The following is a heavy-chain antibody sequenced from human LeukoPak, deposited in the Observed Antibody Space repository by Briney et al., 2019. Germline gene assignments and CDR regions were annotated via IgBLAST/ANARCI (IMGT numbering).Heavy chain of an antibody. D-gene: IGHD3-10*01. CDR3: AKASGSPYYFDY. CDR2: ISANGGAT. J-gene: IGHJ4*02. Sequence: GGSLRLSCAASGFTFSNFAMSWVHQAPGKGLECVSLISANGGATYYADSVKGRFTISRDNSKSTLYLQMSSLRADDTAVYYCAKASGSPYYFDYWGQGTLATVSS. CDR1: GFTFSNFA. V-gene: IGHV3-23*01.